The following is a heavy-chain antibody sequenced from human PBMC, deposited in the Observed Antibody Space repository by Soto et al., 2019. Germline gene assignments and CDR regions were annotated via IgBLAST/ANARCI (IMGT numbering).Heavy chain of an antibody. CDR3: ARGYYYGAGSRPYYYYGMDV. CDR2: IYHSGST. V-gene: IGHV4-30-2*01. CDR1: GGSISSGGYS. J-gene: IGHJ6*02. Sequence: SETLSLTCAVSGGSISSGGYSWSWIRQPPGKGLEWIGYIYHSGSTYYNPSLKSRVTISVDRSKNQFSLKLSSVTAADTAVYYCARGYYYGAGSRPYYYYGMDVWGQGTKVTVSS. D-gene: IGHD3-10*01.